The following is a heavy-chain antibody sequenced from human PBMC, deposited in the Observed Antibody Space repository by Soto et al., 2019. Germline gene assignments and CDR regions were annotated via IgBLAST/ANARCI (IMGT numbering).Heavy chain of an antibody. CDR2: IWYDGSHK. CDR3: AKNDYGPDY. V-gene: IGHV3-33*06. CDR1: GFNFSSYG. Sequence: QVQLVESGGGVVQPGRSLRLSCAASGFNFSSYGMHWVRQTPGKGLKWVAVIWYDGSHKYYADSVKGRFSISRDNPKNTLYLEMTSLRAEDTAVYYCAKNDYGPDYWGQGTLVTVSS. J-gene: IGHJ4*02. D-gene: IGHD4-17*01.